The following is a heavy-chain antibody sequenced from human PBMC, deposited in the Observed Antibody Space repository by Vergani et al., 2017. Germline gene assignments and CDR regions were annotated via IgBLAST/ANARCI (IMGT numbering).Heavy chain of an antibody. CDR1: GFTFINYR. CDR2: ISSSSSYI. D-gene: IGHD2-2*01. CDR3: ARVVPAAYKYFDY. V-gene: IGHV3-21*01. Sequence: EVQLVESGGGLVKPGGSLRLSCAASGFTFINYRMNWVRQAPGKGLEWVSSISSSSSYIYYADSVKGRFTISRDNAKNSLYLQMNSLRAEDTAVYYCARVVPAAYKYFDYWGQGTLVTVSS. J-gene: IGHJ4*02.